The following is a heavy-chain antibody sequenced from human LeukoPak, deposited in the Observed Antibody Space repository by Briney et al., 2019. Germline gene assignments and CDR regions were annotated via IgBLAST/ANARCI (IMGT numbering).Heavy chain of an antibody. V-gene: IGHV5-51*01. Sequence: GESLKVSCKGSGYSFTSYWIGWVRQMPGKGLEWMGIIYPGDSDTRYSPSFQGQVTISADKSINTAFVQWSSLKASDTAIYYCARRTPEYTNRWYFDLWGRGTLVTVSS. J-gene: IGHJ2*01. CDR3: ARRTPEYTNRWYFDL. CDR1: GYSFTSYW. D-gene: IGHD6-6*01. CDR2: IYPGDSDT.